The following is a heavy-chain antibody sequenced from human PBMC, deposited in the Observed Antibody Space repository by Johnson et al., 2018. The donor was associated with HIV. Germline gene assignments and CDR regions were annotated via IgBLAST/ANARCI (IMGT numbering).Heavy chain of an antibody. CDR3: AGGRGWVTLNAFAI. CDR2: INSGGNTI. V-gene: IGHV3-11*04. J-gene: IGHJ3*02. D-gene: IGHD4-23*01. CDR1: GFTFSDYY. Sequence: QVQLVESGGGLVKPGGSLRLSCAASGFTFSDYYMNWIRQAPGKGLEWVASINSGGNTIYYADSVKGRFTISRDNARNSLYLQMNSLRAEDTAVYYCAGGRGWVTLNAFAIWGQGTMVTVSS.